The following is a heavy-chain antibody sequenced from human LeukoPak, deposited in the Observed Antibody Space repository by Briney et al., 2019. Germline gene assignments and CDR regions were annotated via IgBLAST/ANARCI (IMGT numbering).Heavy chain of an antibody. CDR1: GYTFTTYG. Sequence: ASVKVSCKASGYTFTTYGISWVRQAPGQGLEWMGWISAYNGSTNYGQKLQGRLTMTTDTSTSTAYMELRSLRSDDTAVYYCARSRRGSGWYWFDPWGQGTLVTVSS. D-gene: IGHD6-19*01. V-gene: IGHV1-18*01. CDR2: ISAYNGST. J-gene: IGHJ5*02. CDR3: ARSRRGSGWYWFDP.